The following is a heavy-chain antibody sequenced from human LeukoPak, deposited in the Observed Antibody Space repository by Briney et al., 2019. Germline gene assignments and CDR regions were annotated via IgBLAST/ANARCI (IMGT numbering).Heavy chain of an antibody. CDR1: GGSFSGYY. D-gene: IGHD5-18*01. CDR2: INHSGST. V-gene: IGHV4-34*01. CDR3: ARGFQLWENQIDY. Sequence: PSETLSLTCAVYGGSFSGYYWSWIRQSPGKGLEWIGEINHSGSTNYNPSLKSRVTISVDTSKNQFSLKLSSVTAADTAVYYCARGFQLWENQIDYWGQGTLVTVSS. J-gene: IGHJ4*02.